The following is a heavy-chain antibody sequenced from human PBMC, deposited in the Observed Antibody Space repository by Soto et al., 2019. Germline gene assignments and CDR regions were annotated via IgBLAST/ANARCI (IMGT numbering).Heavy chain of an antibody. J-gene: IGHJ5*02. V-gene: IGHV3-9*01. CDR3: AKDSKTGIAGNWFDP. CDR2: ISWNSGSI. CDR1: GFTFDDIP. Sequence: GGSLRLSCAASGFTFDDIPWHWSRQLPGKGLEWVSGISWNSGSIGYADSVKGRFTISRDNAKNSLYLQMNSLRAEDTALYYCAKDSKTGIAGNWFDPWGQGTLVTVSS. D-gene: IGHD2-15*01.